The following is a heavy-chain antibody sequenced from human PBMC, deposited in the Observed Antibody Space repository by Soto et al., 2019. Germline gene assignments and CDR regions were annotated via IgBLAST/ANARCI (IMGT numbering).Heavy chain of an antibody. V-gene: IGHV3-30-3*01. Sequence: PGGSLRLSCTASGFTFSSYAMHWVRQAPGKGLEWVAVISYDGSNKYYADSVKGRFTISRDNSKNTLYLQMNSLRAEDTAVYYCARDVVVDFWSGAGGWFDPWGQGTLVTVSS. CDR3: ARDVVVDFWSGAGGWFDP. CDR2: ISYDGSNK. CDR1: GFTFSSYA. D-gene: IGHD3-3*01. J-gene: IGHJ5*02.